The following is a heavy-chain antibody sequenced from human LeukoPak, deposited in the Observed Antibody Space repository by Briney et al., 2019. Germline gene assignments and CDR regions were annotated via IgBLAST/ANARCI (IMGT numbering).Heavy chain of an antibody. D-gene: IGHD5-18*01. J-gene: IGHJ5*02. V-gene: IGHV3-7*01. CDR1: GFTFSSYW. CDR2: IKQDGSEK. CDR3: AREGGYSYGYNYFDP. Sequence: PGGSLRLSCAASGFTFSSYWMSWVRQAPGKGLEWVANIKQDGSEKYYVDSVKGRFTISRDNAKNSLYLQMNSLRAEDTAVYHCAREGGYSYGYNYFDPWGQGTLVTVSS.